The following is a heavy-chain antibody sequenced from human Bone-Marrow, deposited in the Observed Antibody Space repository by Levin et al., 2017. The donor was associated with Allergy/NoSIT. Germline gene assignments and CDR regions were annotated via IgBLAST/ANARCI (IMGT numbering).Heavy chain of an antibody. J-gene: IGHJ6*01. Sequence: GGSLRLSCEASGFTFDDYAMHWVRQAPGKGLEWVSGISWNGGTLGYADSVKGRFTISRDNVKNSLYLQMNSLRAEDTAFYYCARARGEAALSDYNYAMGVWGQGTTVTVSS. CDR1: GFTFDDYA. D-gene: IGHD6-13*01. V-gene: IGHV3-9*01. CDR3: ARARGEAALSDYNYAMGV. CDR2: ISWNGGTL.